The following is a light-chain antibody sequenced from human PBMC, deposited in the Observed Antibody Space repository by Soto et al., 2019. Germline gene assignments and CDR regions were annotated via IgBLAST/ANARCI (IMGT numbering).Light chain of an antibody. Sequence: EIVLTQSPDTLYLSPGERATLSCSASQSVSSNLAWYQQKPGQAPRLLIYGASTRATGIPDRFSGSGSGTDFTLTISRLEPEDSAVYYCQQYGSSPTWTFGQGTKVDI. CDR2: GAS. V-gene: IGKV3-20*01. J-gene: IGKJ1*01. CDR1: QSVSSN. CDR3: QQYGSSPTWT.